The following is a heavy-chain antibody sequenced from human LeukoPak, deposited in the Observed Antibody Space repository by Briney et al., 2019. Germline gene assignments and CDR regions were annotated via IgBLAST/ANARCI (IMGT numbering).Heavy chain of an antibody. D-gene: IGHD4-11*01. CDR2: ISSSSSYI. CDR3: ARAVEDYPPGSYYYYYYMDV. CDR1: GFTFSSYS. V-gene: IGHV3-21*01. Sequence: KPGGPLRLSCAASGFTFSSYSMNWVRQAPGKGLEWVSSISSSSSYIYYADSVKGRFTISRDNAKNSLYLQMNSLRAEDTAVYYCARAVEDYPPGSYYYYYYMDVWGKGTTVTVSS. J-gene: IGHJ6*03.